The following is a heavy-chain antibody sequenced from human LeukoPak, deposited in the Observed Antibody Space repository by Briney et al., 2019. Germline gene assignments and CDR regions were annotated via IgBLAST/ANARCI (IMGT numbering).Heavy chain of an antibody. D-gene: IGHD3-10*01. Sequence: SETPSLTCTVSGGSISSHYWSWIRQPPGKGLEWIGYIYYSGSTNYNPSLESRVTISVDTSKNQFSLKLSSVTAADTAVYYCARGQLLWFGELLTWGQGTLVTVSS. CDR1: GGSISSHY. J-gene: IGHJ5*02. V-gene: IGHV4-59*11. CDR3: ARGQLLWFGELLT. CDR2: IYYSGST.